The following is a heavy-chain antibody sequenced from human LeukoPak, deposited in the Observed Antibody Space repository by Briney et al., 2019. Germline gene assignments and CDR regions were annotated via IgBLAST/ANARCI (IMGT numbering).Heavy chain of an antibody. J-gene: IGHJ3*02. CDR2: IKQDGSEK. V-gene: IGHV3-7*01. CDR3: ARDCSSTSCPDDAFDI. D-gene: IGHD2-2*01. Sequence: SGGSLRLSCAASGFTFSSYSMSWVRQAPGKGLEWVANIKQDGSEKYYVDSVKGRFTISRDNAKNSLYLQMNSLRAEDTAVYYCARDCSSTSCPDDAFDIWGQGTMVTVSS. CDR1: GFTFSSYS.